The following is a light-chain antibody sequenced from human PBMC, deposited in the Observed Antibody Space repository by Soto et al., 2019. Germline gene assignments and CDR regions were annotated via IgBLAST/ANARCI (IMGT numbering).Light chain of an antibody. V-gene: IGLV1-40*01. Sequence: QAVVTQPPSVSGAPGQRVTISCTGSSSDIGAGYDVHWYQQLPGTAPKLLIYGNSNRPSGVPDRFSGSKSGTSASLAITGLQAEDEADYYCSSFTTSRFYVFGPGTKLTVL. CDR1: SSDIGAGYD. CDR2: GNS. J-gene: IGLJ1*01. CDR3: SSFTTSRFYV.